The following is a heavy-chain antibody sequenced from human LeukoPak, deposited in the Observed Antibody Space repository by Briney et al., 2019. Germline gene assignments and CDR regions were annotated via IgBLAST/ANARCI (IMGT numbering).Heavy chain of an antibody. Sequence: AGGSLRLSCAASGFTFSSYWMHWVRQAPGKGLVWVSRIKSDGISTNYADSVKGRFTISRDNAKNTLYLQMNSLRAEDTAMYYCARITYYYDSSGTGDYWGQGTPVTVSS. J-gene: IGHJ4*02. CDR1: GFTFSSYW. D-gene: IGHD3-22*01. V-gene: IGHV3-74*01. CDR2: IKSDGIST. CDR3: ARITYYYDSSGTGDY.